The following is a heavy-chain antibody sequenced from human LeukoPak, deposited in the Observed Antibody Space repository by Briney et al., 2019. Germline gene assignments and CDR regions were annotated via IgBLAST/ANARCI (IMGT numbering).Heavy chain of an antibody. CDR1: GGSFSGYY. J-gene: IGHJ6*04. V-gene: IGHV4-34*01. D-gene: IGHD2-2*01. CDR2: INHSGST. Sequence: SETLSLTCAVYGGSFSGYYWRWIRQPPGKGLEGIGEINHSGSTHYNPSLKSRVTISVDTSKNQFSLKLSSVTAADTAVYYCARLLGCSSTSCFRRYYYYGMDVWGKGTTVTISS. CDR3: ARLLGCSSTSCFRRYYYYGMDV.